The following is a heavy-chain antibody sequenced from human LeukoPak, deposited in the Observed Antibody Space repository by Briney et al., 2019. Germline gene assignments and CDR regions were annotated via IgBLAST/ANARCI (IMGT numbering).Heavy chain of an antibody. Sequence: KPSETLSLTCTVSGGSISNHYWSWIRQAPGKGLEWIGYIYYSGSTKYNPSLKSRVTISVDTSKNQFSLNLRSVTAADTAVYYCARYDTLDGHHDTFDIWGQGTLVTVSS. CDR2: IYYSGST. J-gene: IGHJ3*02. CDR1: GGSISNHY. CDR3: ARYDTLDGHHDTFDI. V-gene: IGHV4-59*11. D-gene: IGHD3-9*01.